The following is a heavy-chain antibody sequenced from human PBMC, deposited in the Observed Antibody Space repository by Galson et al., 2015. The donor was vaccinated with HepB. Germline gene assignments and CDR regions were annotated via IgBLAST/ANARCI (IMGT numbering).Heavy chain of an antibody. CDR2: ISSSGSST. D-gene: IGHD3-3*01. V-gene: IGHV3-23*01. Sequence: SLRLSCAASGFTFSNYDMTWVRQAPGKGLEWVSSISSSGSSTYYADSLKGRFTISRDNSKNTVYLQMSNMRAEDTAFYHCARDKGRYDFWSAYYYWGQGTLVTVSS. CDR3: ARDKGRYDFWSAYYY. J-gene: IGHJ4*02. CDR1: GFTFSNYD.